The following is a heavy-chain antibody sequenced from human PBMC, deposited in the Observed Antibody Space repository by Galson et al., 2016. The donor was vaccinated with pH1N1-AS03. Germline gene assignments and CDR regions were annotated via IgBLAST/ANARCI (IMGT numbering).Heavy chain of an antibody. Sequence: SLRLSCAASGFTFSNHGMHWVRQAPGKGLEWVAVIWDDGSVDFSAGSVRGRFTISRDNSKRTLYLQMNSLRAEDTAVYHCARDAGNRWFGPLDYWGRGTLVIVSS. CDR1: GFTFSNHG. CDR2: IWDDGSVD. D-gene: IGHD3-10*01. CDR3: ARDAGNRWFGPLDY. V-gene: IGHV3-33*01. J-gene: IGHJ4*02.